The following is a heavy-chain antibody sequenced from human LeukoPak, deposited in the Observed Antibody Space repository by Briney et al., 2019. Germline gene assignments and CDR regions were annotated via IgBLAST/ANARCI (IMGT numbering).Heavy chain of an antibody. CDR1: GGSISSGGYY. D-gene: IGHD4-17*01. J-gene: IGHJ2*01. CDR3: ARGRSGTTVTTSWDFDL. V-gene: IGHV4-31*03. Sequence: SETLSLTCTVSGGSISSGGYYWSWIRLHPGKGLEWIGYIYHSGSTYYNPSLKSRVTTSVDTSKNQFSLKLSSVTAADTAVYYCARGRSGTTVTTSWDFDLWGRGTLVTVSS. CDR2: IYHSGST.